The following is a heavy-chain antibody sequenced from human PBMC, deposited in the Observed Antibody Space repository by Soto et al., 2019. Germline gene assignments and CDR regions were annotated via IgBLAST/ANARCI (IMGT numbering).Heavy chain of an antibody. CDR1: GYTFTNYG. CDR3: ARGVGSRTYYNHYDWFEP. CDR2: INTYNGNT. J-gene: IGHJ5*02. D-gene: IGHD3-10*01. V-gene: IGHV1-18*01. Sequence: QVQLVQSGAEVKKPGASVKVSCKASGYTFTNYGISWVRQAPGQGLEWMGWINTYNGNTNHAQKLQGRVTMTTDTSTSTAYMELRSQRSDDTDVHYCARGVGSRTYYNHYDWFEPWGQGTLVTVSS.